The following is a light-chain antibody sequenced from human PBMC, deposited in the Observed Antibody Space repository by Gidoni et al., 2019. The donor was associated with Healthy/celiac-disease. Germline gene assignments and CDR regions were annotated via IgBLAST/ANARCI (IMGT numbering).Light chain of an antibody. CDR1: QSISSY. J-gene: IGKJ2*01. CDR2: AES. CDR3: QQSYSTPPYT. V-gene: IGKV1-39*01. Sequence: DIQMTQSPSSLSASEGDRVTITCRASQSISSYLNWYQQKPGKAPKLLVYAESSLQSGVPSRFSGSGSGTDFTLTISSLQPEDFATYYCQQSYSTPPYTFGQGTKLEIK.